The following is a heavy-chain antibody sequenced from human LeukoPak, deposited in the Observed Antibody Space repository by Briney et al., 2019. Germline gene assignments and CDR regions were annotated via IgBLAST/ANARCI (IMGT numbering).Heavy chain of an antibody. D-gene: IGHD2-21*02. Sequence: GASVKVSCKASGYTFTGYYMHWVRRAPGQGLEWMGWINPNSGGTNYAQKFQGRVTMTRDTSISTAYMELSRLRSDDTAVYYCARDANDSDAFDIWGRGTMVTVSS. J-gene: IGHJ3*02. CDR2: INPNSGGT. CDR1: GYTFTGYY. V-gene: IGHV1-2*02. CDR3: ARDANDSDAFDI.